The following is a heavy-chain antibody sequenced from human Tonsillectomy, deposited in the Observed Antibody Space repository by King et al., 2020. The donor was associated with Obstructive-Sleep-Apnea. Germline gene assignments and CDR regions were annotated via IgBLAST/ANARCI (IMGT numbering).Heavy chain of an antibody. Sequence: QLQESGPGLVKPSETLSLTCIVSGDSISSSSYYWGWIRQPPGKGLEWIGNIHYSGSTYYNPSLRSRVTISVDTSKNQFSLKLSSVTAADTAVYYCASYCSSTSCAPPHYYYYYYGMDVWGQGTTVTVSS. V-gene: IGHV4-39*07. CDR2: IHYSGST. CDR1: GDSISSSSYY. CDR3: ASYCSSTSCAPPHYYYYYYGMDV. D-gene: IGHD2-2*01. J-gene: IGHJ6*02.